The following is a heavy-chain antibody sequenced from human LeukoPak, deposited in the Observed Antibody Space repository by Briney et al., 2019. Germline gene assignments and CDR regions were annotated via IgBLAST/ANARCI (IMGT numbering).Heavy chain of an antibody. D-gene: IGHD3-10*01. Sequence: PGGSLRLSCAASGFTFSSYAMSWARQAPGKGLEWVSAISGSGGSTYYADSVKGRFTISRDNSKNTLYLQMNSLRAEDTAVYYCAKAGHVLLWFGESLFGAFDIWGQGTMVTVSS. J-gene: IGHJ3*02. CDR1: GFTFSSYA. CDR3: AKAGHVLLWFGESLFGAFDI. V-gene: IGHV3-23*01. CDR2: ISGSGGST.